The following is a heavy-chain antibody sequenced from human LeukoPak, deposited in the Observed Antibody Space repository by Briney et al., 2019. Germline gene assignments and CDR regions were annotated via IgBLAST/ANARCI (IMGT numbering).Heavy chain of an antibody. CDR3: ARDKGYSYYVYYYYYMDV. J-gene: IGHJ6*03. CDR1: GFTFSDYH. CDR2: ISSSGSTI. D-gene: IGHD3-10*02. Sequence: GGSLRLSCAASGFTFSDYHMSWIRQAPGKGLEWVSYISSSGSTIYYADSVKGRFTISRDNAKNSLYLQMNSLRAEDTAVYYCARDKGYSYYVYYYYYMDVWGKGTTVTVSS. V-gene: IGHV3-11*01.